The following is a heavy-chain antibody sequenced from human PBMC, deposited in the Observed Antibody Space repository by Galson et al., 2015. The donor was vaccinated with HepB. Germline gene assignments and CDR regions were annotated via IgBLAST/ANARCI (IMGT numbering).Heavy chain of an antibody. Sequence: SLRLSCAASGFTFSSYGMSWVRQAPGKGLEWVLSITGSGGSTDYADSVRGRFTISRDNSKNTLYLQMNSLRAEDTAVYYCATFRGDGDLRIWGQGTMVTVSS. D-gene: IGHD2-21*01. J-gene: IGHJ3*02. CDR1: GFTFSSYG. V-gene: IGHV3-23*01. CDR3: ATFRGDGDLRI. CDR2: ITGSGGST.